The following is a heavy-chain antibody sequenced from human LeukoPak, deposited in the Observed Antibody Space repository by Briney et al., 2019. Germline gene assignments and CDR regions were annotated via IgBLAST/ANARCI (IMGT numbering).Heavy chain of an antibody. CDR1: GYTFTSYY. V-gene: IGHV1-46*01. CDR2: INPSGGST. D-gene: IGHD2-2*01. J-gene: IGHJ6*03. CDR3: ARGHIVVVPAAITDYYYYYMDV. Sequence: ASVKVSCKASGYTFTSYYMHWVRQAPGQGLEWMGIINPSGGSTSYVQKFQGRVTMTRDMSTSTVYMELGSLRSEDTAVYYCARGHIVVVPAAITDYYYYYMDVWGKGTTVTVSS.